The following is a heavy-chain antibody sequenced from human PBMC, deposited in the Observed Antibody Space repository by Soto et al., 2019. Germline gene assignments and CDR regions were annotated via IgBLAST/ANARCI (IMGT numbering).Heavy chain of an antibody. J-gene: IGHJ5*02. V-gene: IGHV1-3*01. Sequence: ASVKVSCKASGYTLTSYAMHWVRQAPGQRLEWMGWINAGNGNTKYSQKFQGRVTITRDTSASTAYMELSSLRSEDTAVYYCARDQMVRNWFDPWGQGTLVTVSS. CDR2: INAGNGNT. D-gene: IGHD2-8*01. CDR3: ARDQMVRNWFDP. CDR1: GYTLTSYA.